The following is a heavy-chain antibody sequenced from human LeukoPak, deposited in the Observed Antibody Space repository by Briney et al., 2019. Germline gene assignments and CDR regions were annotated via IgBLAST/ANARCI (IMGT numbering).Heavy chain of an antibody. V-gene: IGHV1-46*01. Sequence: ASVTVSCKASGYTFTSYYIHWVRQAPGQGLEWMGLINPSGATITYAQKFQGRVTMTRDTSTSTVYMELSTLRSEDTAVYYCARDYYFGSGSYSCAANWGQGTLVAGSS. CDR2: INPSGATI. CDR3: ARDYYFGSGSYSCAAN. D-gene: IGHD3-10*01. CDR1: GYTFTSYY. J-gene: IGHJ4*02.